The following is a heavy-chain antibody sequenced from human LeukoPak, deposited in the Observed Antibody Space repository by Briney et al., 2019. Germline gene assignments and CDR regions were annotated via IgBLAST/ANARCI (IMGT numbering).Heavy chain of an antibody. CDR2: IKQDGSEK. J-gene: IGHJ4*02. Sequence: PGGSLRLSCTAFGFTFNTYWMSWVRQAPGKGLEWVANIKQDGSEKYYVDSVKGRFTISRDNAKNSLYLQMNSLRAEDTAVYYCARDRDAAVAYFDYWGQGTLVTVSS. D-gene: IGHD4-23*01. CDR1: GFTFNTYW. CDR3: ARDRDAAVAYFDY. V-gene: IGHV3-7*01.